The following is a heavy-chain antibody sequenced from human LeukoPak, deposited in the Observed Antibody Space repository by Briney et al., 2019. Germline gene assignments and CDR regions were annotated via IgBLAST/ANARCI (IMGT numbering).Heavy chain of an antibody. CDR1: GGSFSGYY. J-gene: IGHJ6*03. Sequence: SETLSLTCAVYGGSFSGYYWSWIRQPPGKGLEWIGEINHSGSTNYNPSLKSRVTISVDTSKNQFSLKLSSVTAADTAVYYCARGGDCSSTSCYGNDYYYYYYMDVWGKGTTVTVSS. V-gene: IGHV4-34*01. CDR3: ARGGDCSSTSCYGNDYYYYYYMDV. D-gene: IGHD2-2*01. CDR2: INHSGST.